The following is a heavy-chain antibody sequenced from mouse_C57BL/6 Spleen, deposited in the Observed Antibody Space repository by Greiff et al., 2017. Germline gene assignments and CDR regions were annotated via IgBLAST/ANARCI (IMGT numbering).Heavy chain of an antibody. CDR2: INYDGSST. CDR3: ARVLRDWYFDV. J-gene: IGHJ1*03. V-gene: IGHV5-16*01. CDR1: GFTFSDYY. Sequence: EVHLVESEGGLVQPGSSMKLSCTASGFTFSDYYMAWVRQVPEKGLEWVANINYDGSSTYYLDSLKSRFIISRDNAKNILYLQMSSLKSEDTATYYCARVLRDWYFDVWGTGTTVTVSS. D-gene: IGHD1-1*01.